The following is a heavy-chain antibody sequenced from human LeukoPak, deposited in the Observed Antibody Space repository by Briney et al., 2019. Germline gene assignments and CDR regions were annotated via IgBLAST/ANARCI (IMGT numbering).Heavy chain of an antibody. Sequence: GGSLRLSCAASGFTFSTYAMHWVRQGPGKGLEWVAVISYDGSNKYYADSVKGRFTISRDNSKNTLYLQMNSLRAEDTAVYYCAAEANPYYYYGMDVWGQGTTVTVSS. D-gene: IGHD4/OR15-4a*01. V-gene: IGHV3-30-3*01. J-gene: IGHJ6*02. CDR3: AAEANPYYYYGMDV. CDR1: GFTFSTYA. CDR2: ISYDGSNK.